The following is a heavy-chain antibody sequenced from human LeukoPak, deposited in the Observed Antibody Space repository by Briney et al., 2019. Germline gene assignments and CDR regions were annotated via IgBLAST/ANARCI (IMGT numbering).Heavy chain of an antibody. CDR1: GYTFTGYY. J-gene: IGHJ4*02. CDR2: INPNSGGT. CDR3: AKDIAVAGTHYFDY. D-gene: IGHD6-19*01. V-gene: IGHV1-2*02. Sequence: ASVKVSCKASGYTFTGYYMHWVRQAPGQGLEWMGWINPNSGGTNYAQKFQGRVTMTRDTSISTAYMELSRLRSDDTAVYYCAKDIAVAGTHYFDYWGQGTLVTVSS.